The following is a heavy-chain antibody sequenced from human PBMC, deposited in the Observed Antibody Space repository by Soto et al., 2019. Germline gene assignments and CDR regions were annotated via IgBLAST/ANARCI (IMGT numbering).Heavy chain of an antibody. CDR1: GXTFSSYS. V-gene: IGHV3-21*01. D-gene: IGHD3-10*01. CDR3: ARDRGPDFPFDY. Sequence: LRLSFAASGXTFSSYSMNWVRQAPGKGLEWVSSISSSSSYIYYADSVKGRFTISRDNAKNSLYLQMNSLRAEDTAVYYCARDRGPDFPFDYWGQGTLVTVSS. CDR2: ISSSSSYI. J-gene: IGHJ4*02.